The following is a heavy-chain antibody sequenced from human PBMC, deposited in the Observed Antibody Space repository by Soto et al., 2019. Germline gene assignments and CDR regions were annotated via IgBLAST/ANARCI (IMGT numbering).Heavy chain of an antibody. J-gene: IGHJ6*02. CDR1: GFTFSSYA. D-gene: IGHD3-10*01. Sequence: PGGSLRLSCAASGFTFSSYAMSWVRQAPGKGLEWVSAISGSGGSTYYADSVKGRFTISRDNSKNTLYLQMNSLRAEDTAVYYCAKQLLWFGDPTDYYYGMDVWGQGTTVTVSS. V-gene: IGHV3-23*01. CDR2: ISGSGGST. CDR3: AKQLLWFGDPTDYYYGMDV.